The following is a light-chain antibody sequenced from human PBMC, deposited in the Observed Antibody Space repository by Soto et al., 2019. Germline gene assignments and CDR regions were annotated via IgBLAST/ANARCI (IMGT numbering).Light chain of an antibody. CDR1: QSISNW. Sequence: IQMTHSAATLSASVGERVTMTFRASQSISNWLAWHQQKPGKVPKILIYKASSLESGVPSRFSGSGSGTEFTLTISSLQPEDFATYYCQQLNSYPLTFGGGTKVDIK. CDR2: KAS. CDR3: QQLNSYPLT. J-gene: IGKJ4*01. V-gene: IGKV1-5*03.